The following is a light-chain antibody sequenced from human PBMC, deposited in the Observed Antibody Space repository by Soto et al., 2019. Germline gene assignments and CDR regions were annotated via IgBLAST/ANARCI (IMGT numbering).Light chain of an antibody. CDR2: AAS. V-gene: IGKV1-39*01. CDR3: QQYNSYPLT. Sequence: DIQMTQSPSSLSASVGDRVTITCRASQSITSYLNWYQQKPGKAPNLLIYAASSLQSGVPSRFRGSGSGTDFTLTISSLQPEDFATYYCQQYNSYPLTFGGGTKVDIK. CDR1: QSITSY. J-gene: IGKJ4*01.